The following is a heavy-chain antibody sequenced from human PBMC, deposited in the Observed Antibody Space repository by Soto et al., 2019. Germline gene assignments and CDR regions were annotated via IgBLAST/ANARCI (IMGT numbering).Heavy chain of an antibody. D-gene: IGHD1-26*01. CDR3: ARAQYTGSYFDACDV. Sequence: LRLSCAASGSSFSSYGMHWVRQAPGKGLDWVAVIWYDGSNKYYAESVKGRFTISRDNSKNTLYVQMNSLTVEDTAVYYCARAQYTGSYFDACDVWGQGTMVTVSS. J-gene: IGHJ3*01. CDR2: IWYDGSNK. CDR1: GSSFSSYG. V-gene: IGHV3-33*03.